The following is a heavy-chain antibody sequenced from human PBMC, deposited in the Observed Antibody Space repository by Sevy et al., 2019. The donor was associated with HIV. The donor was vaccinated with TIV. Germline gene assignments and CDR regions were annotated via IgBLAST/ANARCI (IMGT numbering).Heavy chain of an antibody. Sequence: GGSLRLSCAASGFIFSSYGMHWVRQAPGKGLEWVAVISYDGSNKYYADSVKGRFPISRDNTKNTLYLQMNSLRAEDTAVYYCVKPVSGGSGLNWFGPWGQGTLVTVSS. CDR2: ISYDGSNK. CDR1: GFIFSSYG. CDR3: VKPVSGGSGLNWFGP. J-gene: IGHJ5*02. V-gene: IGHV3-30*18. D-gene: IGHD3-10*01.